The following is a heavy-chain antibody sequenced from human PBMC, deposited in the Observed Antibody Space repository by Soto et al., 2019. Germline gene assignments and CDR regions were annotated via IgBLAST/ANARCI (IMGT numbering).Heavy chain of an antibody. V-gene: IGHV4-31*03. CDR1: RVSVTSLLAY. Sequence: PALTTSHKRTVSRVSVTSLLAYWSLIHAHHGRGLEWIGDIYNSGSTHYNPSLKSRVSILLDTSNNQFSLKLTSVTAADTAVYYCARYKSDIEMPRLYYFDYWGPGTWVTGSS. CDR2: IYNSGST. CDR3: ARYKSDIEMPRLYYFDY. D-gene: IGHD5-12*01. J-gene: IGHJ4*02.